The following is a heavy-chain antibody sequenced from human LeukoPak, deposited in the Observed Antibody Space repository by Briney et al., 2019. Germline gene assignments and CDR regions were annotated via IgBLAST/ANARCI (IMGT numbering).Heavy chain of an antibody. Sequence: GGSLRLSCAASGFTFSSYAMHWVRQAPGKGLEWVAVISYDGSNKYYADSVKGRFTISRDNSKNTLYLQMGSLRAEDMAVYYCATLGTYGDYPPFDYWGQGTLVTVSS. D-gene: IGHD4-17*01. V-gene: IGHV3-30*14. J-gene: IGHJ4*02. CDR3: ATLGTYGDYPPFDY. CDR2: ISYDGSNK. CDR1: GFTFSSYA.